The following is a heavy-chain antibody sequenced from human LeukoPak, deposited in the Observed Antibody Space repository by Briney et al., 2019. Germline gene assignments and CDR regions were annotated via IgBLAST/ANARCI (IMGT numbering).Heavy chain of an antibody. J-gene: IGHJ6*03. CDR1: GGSISNYY. Sequence: SETLSLTCTVSGGSISNYYWSWIRQPPGKGLEWIGYIYYSGSTNYNPSLKSRVTISVATSKNQFSLKLNSVTAADTAVYYCARVALGDYDFNYYYYMDVWGKGTTVTVSS. D-gene: IGHD3-3*01. CDR2: IYYSGST. CDR3: ARVALGDYDFNYYYYMDV. V-gene: IGHV4-59*01.